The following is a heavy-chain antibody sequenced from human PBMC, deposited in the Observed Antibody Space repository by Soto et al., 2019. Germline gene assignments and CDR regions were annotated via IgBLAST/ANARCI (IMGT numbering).Heavy chain of an antibody. CDR2: IYYSGST. CDR3: ATDRRGVTPVDYYYYGTDV. J-gene: IGHJ6*02. Sequence: SETLSLTCTVSGGSISSGDYYWSWIRQPPGKGLEWIGYIYYSGSTYYNPSLKSRVTISVDTSKNQFSLKLSSVTAADTAVYYCATDRRGVTPVDYYYYGTDVWGQGTTVTVSS. CDR1: GGSISSGDYY. V-gene: IGHV4-30-4*01. D-gene: IGHD3-10*01.